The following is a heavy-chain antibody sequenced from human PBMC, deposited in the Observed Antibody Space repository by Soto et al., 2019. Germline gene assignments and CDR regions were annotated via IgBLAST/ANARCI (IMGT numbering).Heavy chain of an antibody. Sequence: TLSLTCSVSGDSISRNGYFWTWIRQHPGKGLEWIGYIYYDGRSYYTPSLKSRVIISVDTSKNQFSLNLTAVTAADTAVYYCARGTMLRGPGYYYAMDVWGQGTTVTVSS. CDR1: GDSISRNGYF. CDR2: IYYDGRS. J-gene: IGHJ6*02. V-gene: IGHV4-31*03. CDR3: ARGTMLRGPGYYYAMDV. D-gene: IGHD3-10*01.